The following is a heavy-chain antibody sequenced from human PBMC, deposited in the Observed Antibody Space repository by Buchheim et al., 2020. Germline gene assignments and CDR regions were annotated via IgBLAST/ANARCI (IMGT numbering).Heavy chain of an antibody. Sequence: QVQLVESGGGVVQPGRYLRLSCAASGFTFSSYAMHWVRQAPGKGLEWVAVISYDGSNKYYAVSVKGRFTIHRDNSKNTLYLQMNSLRAEDTAVYYCARTEQRSYGMDVWGQGTT. CDR2: ISYDGSNK. D-gene: IGHD6-25*01. CDR3: ARTEQRSYGMDV. J-gene: IGHJ6*02. V-gene: IGHV3-30*04. CDR1: GFTFSSYA.